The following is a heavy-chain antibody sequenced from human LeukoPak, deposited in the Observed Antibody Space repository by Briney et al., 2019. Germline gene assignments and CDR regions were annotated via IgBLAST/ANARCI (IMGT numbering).Heavy chain of an antibody. CDR2: IIPIFGTA. Sequence: SVKVSCKASGGTFSSYAISWVRQAPGQGLEWMGGIIPIFGTANYAQKFQGRVTITTDESTSTAYMELSSLRSEDTAVYYCARAPSIAAAPFYWGQGTLVTVSS. CDR1: GGTFSSYA. V-gene: IGHV1-69*05. D-gene: IGHD6-13*01. J-gene: IGHJ4*02. CDR3: ARAPSIAAAPFY.